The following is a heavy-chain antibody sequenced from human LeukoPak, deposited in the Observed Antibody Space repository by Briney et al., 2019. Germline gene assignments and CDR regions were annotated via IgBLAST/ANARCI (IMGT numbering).Heavy chain of an antibody. Sequence: ASVKVSCKTSGYTFTTYGLVWVRQAPGQGLEWMGWINPVSGNTKYARKLQGRVTMTTATSTNTAYMELRSLTPDDTAVYYCARDSLPVGTASNYFDSWGPGTVVIVSS. J-gene: IGHJ4*02. CDR1: GYTFTTYG. CDR3: ARDSLPVGTASNYFDS. D-gene: IGHD1-26*01. V-gene: IGHV1-18*01. CDR2: INPVSGNT.